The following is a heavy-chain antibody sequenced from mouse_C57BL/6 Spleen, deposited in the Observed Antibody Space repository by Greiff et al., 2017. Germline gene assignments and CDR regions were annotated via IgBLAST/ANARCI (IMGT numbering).Heavy chain of an antibody. Sequence: VNLVESGPGLVQPSQSLSITCTVSGFSLTSYGVHWVRQPPGKGLEWLGVIWSGGSTDYNAAFISRLSISKDNSKSQVFFTMNSLQADDTAIYYCAKGVITTGYYFDYWGQGTTLTVSS. D-gene: IGHD2-4*01. J-gene: IGHJ2*01. CDR2: IWSGGST. CDR1: GFSLTSYG. V-gene: IGHV2-4*01. CDR3: AKGVITTGYYFDY.